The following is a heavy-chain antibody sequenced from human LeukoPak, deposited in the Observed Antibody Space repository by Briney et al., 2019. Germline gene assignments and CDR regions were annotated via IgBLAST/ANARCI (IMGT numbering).Heavy chain of an antibody. CDR1: GFTFSTHW. CDR2: IKEDGSAK. J-gene: IGHJ4*02. V-gene: IGHV3-7*01. D-gene: IGHD3-3*01. CDR3: ASGYLDDFWSGHF. Sequence: GGSLRLPCVASGFTFSTHWMSWVRQVPGKGLEWVANIKEDGSAKYYVDSVKGRFTISRDNAKKSLYLQMDSLRAEDSAVYYCASGYLDDFWSGHFWGQGTQVTVSS.